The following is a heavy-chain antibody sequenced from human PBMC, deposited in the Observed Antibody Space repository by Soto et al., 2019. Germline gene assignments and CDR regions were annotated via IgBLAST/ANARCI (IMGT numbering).Heavy chain of an antibody. CDR3: ARAVWQLPNDYHYYYYVMDV. CDR1: GFNVSSNY. D-gene: IGHD1-1*01. V-gene: IGHV3-53*04. Sequence: PGGSLRLSCAASGFNVSSNYMSWVRQAPGKGLEWVSLIYSSGSTFYADSVKGRFTISRHNSKNTLYLQMNSLRVEDTAVYYCARAVWQLPNDYHYYYYVMDVWGQGTTVTVSS. CDR2: IYSSGST. J-gene: IGHJ6*02.